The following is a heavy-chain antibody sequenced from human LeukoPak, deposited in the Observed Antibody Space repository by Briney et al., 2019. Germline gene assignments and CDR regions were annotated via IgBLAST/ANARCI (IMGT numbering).Heavy chain of an antibody. Sequence: GASVKVSCKASGYTFANYYMHWVRQAPGQGLEWMGIINPSGGSTSYAQKFQGRVTMTRDTSTSTVYMELSSLRSEDTAVYYCARDVRQQPVGFDLWGRGTLVTVSS. V-gene: IGHV1-46*01. J-gene: IGHJ2*01. CDR2: INPSGGST. CDR1: GYTFANYY. CDR3: ARDVRQQPVGFDL. D-gene: IGHD6-13*01.